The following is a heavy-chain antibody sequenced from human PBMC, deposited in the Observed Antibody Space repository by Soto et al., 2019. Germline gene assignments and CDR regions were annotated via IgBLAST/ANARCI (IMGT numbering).Heavy chain of an antibody. CDR1: SGSISSTNW. V-gene: IGHV4-4*02. Sequence: QVQLQESGPGLVKPSGTLSLTCAVSSGSISSTNWWSWVRTPQGKGLEWIGEIYHSGSTNYTPSLKSRVTISIDKSKNQFSLNLSSVTAADTAVYYCASSGGSGSYYNWGQGTLVTVSS. CDR3: ASSGGSGSYYN. J-gene: IGHJ4*02. D-gene: IGHD3-10*01. CDR2: IYHSGST.